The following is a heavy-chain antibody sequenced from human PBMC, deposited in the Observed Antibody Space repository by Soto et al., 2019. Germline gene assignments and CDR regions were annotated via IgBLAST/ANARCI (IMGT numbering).Heavy chain of an antibody. J-gene: IGHJ4*02. CDR1: GGSISSGGYY. CDR3: ARSPTTVTTFDY. V-gene: IGHV4-31*03. CDR2: IYYSGST. Sequence: SETLSLTCTVSGGSISSGGYYWSWIRQHPGKGLEWIGYIYYSGSTYYNPSLKSRVTISVDTSNNQFSLKLSSVTAADTAVYYCARSPTTVTTFDYWGQGTLVTVSS. D-gene: IGHD4-17*01.